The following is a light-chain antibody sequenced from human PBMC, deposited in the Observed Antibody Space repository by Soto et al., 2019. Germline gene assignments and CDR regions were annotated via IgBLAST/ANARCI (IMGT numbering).Light chain of an antibody. V-gene: IGLV2-11*01. Sequence: QSALTQPRSVSGSPGQSVTISCSGTSRDVGGYKYVSWYQQHPGKAPKLMIYDVSKRPSGVPDRFPGSKSGNTASLTISGLQAEDEADYYCSSYAGSYTFGDVVFGGGTKLTVL. J-gene: IGLJ2*01. CDR1: SRDVGGYKY. CDR3: SSYAGSYTFGDVV. CDR2: DVS.